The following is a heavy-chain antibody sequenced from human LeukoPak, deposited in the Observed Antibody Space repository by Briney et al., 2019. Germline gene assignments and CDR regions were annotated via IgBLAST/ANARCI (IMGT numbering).Heavy chain of an antibody. CDR2: FYYSGSP. V-gene: IGHV4-31*03. CDR3: ARAVDYGSEFDP. D-gene: IGHD3-10*01. Sequence: PSETLSLTCTVSGGSMSSGGSYWSWIRQHPGKGLEWNGYFYYSGSPYYNPSLKSRVTISVDTSKNQFSLRLSSVTAADTAVYYCARAVDYGSEFDPWGEGTLFTVSS. J-gene: IGHJ5*02. CDR1: GGSMSSGGSY.